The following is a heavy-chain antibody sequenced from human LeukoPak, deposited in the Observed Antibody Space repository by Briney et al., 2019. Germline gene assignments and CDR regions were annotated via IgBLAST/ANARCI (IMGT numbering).Heavy chain of an antibody. CDR2: INTNTGNP. Sequence: ASVKVSCKASGYTFITYYIHWVRQAPGQGLEWMGWINTNTGNPTYAQGFTGRFVFSLDTSVSTAYYCARHYGSGSRIYYYYMDVWGKGTTVTVSS. CDR1: GYTFITYY. J-gene: IGHJ6*03. V-gene: IGHV7-4-1*01. CDR3: MDV. D-gene: IGHD3-10*01.